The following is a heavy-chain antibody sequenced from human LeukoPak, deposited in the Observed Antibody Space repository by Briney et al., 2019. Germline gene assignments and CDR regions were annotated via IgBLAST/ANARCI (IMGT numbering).Heavy chain of an antibody. Sequence: ASVTVSFTSSGYTFTGYYMHWVRQAPGQGLGVMGCINPNSGGTNYAQKLQGRVTMTRDTSISTAYMELRRLRSDDTAVYYCARSDWPYYDFWSGYYSLGIFDYWGQETLVTVSS. J-gene: IGHJ4*02. CDR2: INPNSGGT. D-gene: IGHD3-3*01. CDR1: GYTFTGYY. CDR3: ARSDWPYYDFWSGYYSLGIFDY. V-gene: IGHV1-2*02.